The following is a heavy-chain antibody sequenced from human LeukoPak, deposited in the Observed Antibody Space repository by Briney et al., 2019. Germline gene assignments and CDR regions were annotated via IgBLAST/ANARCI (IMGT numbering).Heavy chain of an antibody. V-gene: IGHV3-23*01. CDR1: GFTFSSYA. CDR3: AKDWYPGTTVTTTHWFDP. J-gene: IGHJ5*02. CDR2: ISGSGGST. Sequence: GGSLRLSCAASGFTFSSYAMNWVRQAPGKGLELVSVISGSGGSTYYADSVKGRFTISRDNSKNTLYLQMNSLRAEDTAVYYCAKDWYPGTTVTTTHWFDPWGQGTLVTVSS. D-gene: IGHD4-17*01.